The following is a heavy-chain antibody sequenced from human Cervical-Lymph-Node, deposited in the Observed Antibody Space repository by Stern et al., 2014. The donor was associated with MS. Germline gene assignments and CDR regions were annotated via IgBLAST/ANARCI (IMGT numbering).Heavy chain of an antibody. D-gene: IGHD6-19*01. CDR3: ARVASGWYGMDV. CDR1: GFTFNSNA. J-gene: IGHJ6*02. V-gene: IGHV3-30*04. Sequence: VHLVESGGGVVQPGRSLRLSCEASGFTFNSNAMNWVRQAPGKGLEWVAVIANDGRNTHFADSVKGRFTISRDNSNNTLYLQMNSLRAEDTAVYYCARVASGWYGMDVWGQGTTVTVSS. CDR2: IANDGRNT.